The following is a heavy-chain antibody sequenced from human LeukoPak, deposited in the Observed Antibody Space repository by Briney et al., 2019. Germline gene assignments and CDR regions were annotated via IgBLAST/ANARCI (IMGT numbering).Heavy chain of an antibody. CDR3: AREEVGYCGSTSCYGAWFDP. J-gene: IGHJ5*02. V-gene: IGHV1-2*02. Sequence: GASVKVSCKASGDTFTGYYMHWVRQAPGQGLEWMGWINPNSGGTNYAQKFQGRVTMTRDTSIRTAYMELSRLRSDDTAVYYCAREEVGYCGSTSCYGAWFDPWGQGTLVSVSS. D-gene: IGHD2-2*01. CDR2: INPNSGGT. CDR1: GDTFTGYY.